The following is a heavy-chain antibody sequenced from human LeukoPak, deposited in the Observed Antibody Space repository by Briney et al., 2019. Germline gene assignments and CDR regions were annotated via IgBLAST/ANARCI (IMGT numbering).Heavy chain of an antibody. V-gene: IGHV4-59*01. CDR3: ARAVAGSLLDY. J-gene: IGHJ4*02. CDR1: GVSISNYY. D-gene: IGHD6-19*01. CDR2: IYDTGST. Sequence: PSETLSLTCTVSGVSISNYYWSWIRQPPGKGLEWIGYIYDTGSTSYNPSLKSRVTISDDTSKNQFSLKLSSVIPADTAVYYCARAVAGSLLDYWGQGTLVTVSS.